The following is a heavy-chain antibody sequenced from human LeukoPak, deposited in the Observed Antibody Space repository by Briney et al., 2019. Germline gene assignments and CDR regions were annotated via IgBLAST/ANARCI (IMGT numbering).Heavy chain of an antibody. CDR3: ARSHIVVVPAAMPDY. CDR2: ISYDGSNK. D-gene: IGHD2-2*01. CDR1: XFXFSSYA. V-gene: IGHV3-30*04. Sequence: SLXLAXXXSXFXFSSYAMGWVRQAPGKGLEWVAVISYDGSNKYCADSVKGRFTISRDNSKNTLYLQMNSLRAEDTAVYYCARSHIVVVPAAMPDYWGQGTLVTVSS. J-gene: IGHJ4*02.